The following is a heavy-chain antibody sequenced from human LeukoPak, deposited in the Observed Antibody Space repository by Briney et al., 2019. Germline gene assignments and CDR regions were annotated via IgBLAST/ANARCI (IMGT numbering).Heavy chain of an antibody. CDR1: GFTFSSYG. J-gene: IGHJ4*02. CDR3: AKDRVSSSSYLDY. V-gene: IGHV3-30*02. CDR2: IRYDGSNK. Sequence: PGGSLRLSCAASGFTFSSYGMHWVRQAPGKGLEWVAFIRYDGSNKYYADSVKGRFTISRDNSKNTLYLQMNSLRAEDTAVYYCAKDRVSSSSYLDYWGQGTLVTVSS. D-gene: IGHD6-6*01.